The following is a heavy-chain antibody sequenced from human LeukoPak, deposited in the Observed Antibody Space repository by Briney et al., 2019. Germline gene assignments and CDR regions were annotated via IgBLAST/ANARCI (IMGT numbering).Heavy chain of an antibody. D-gene: IGHD3-3*01. Sequence: PGGSLRLSCAASGFSFSDYNMNWVRQAPGKGLEWVAYISSSSSTTHYADSVTGRFSISRDNAKSSLYLQMNSLRAEDTALYYCGRAYDFSRHWGQGTLVTVS. V-gene: IGHV3-48*01. CDR2: ISSSSSTT. J-gene: IGHJ4*02. CDR1: GFSFSDYN. CDR3: GRAYDFSRH.